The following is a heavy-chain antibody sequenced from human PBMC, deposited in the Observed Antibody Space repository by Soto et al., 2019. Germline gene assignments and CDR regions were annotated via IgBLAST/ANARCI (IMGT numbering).Heavy chain of an antibody. D-gene: IGHD2-2*02. V-gene: IGHV1-69*13. CDR3: ARDFNTPAGRLSAFDI. CDR1: EGTFSSYA. CDR2: IIPIFGTA. J-gene: IGHJ3*02. Sequence: GASVKVSCKASEGTFSSYAISWVRQAPGQGLEWMGGIIPIFGTANYAQKFQGRVTITADESTSTAYMELSSLRSEDTAVYYCARDFNTPAGRLSAFDIWGQGTMVTVSS.